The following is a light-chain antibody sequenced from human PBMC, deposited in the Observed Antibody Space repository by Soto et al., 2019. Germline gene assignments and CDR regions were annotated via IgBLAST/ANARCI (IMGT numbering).Light chain of an antibody. CDR2: EVS. CDR3: CPFTPTSTLL. J-gene: IGLJ1*01. V-gene: IGLV2-14*01. Sequence: QSALTQPPSASGSPGQSVTISCTGTSSDVGGYNYVSWYQQHPGKAPKVIIYEVSKRPSGLSNRFSASKSGNTASLTISGLQAEYEADYYCCPFTPTSTLLFGTEINVAVL. CDR1: SSDVGGYNY.